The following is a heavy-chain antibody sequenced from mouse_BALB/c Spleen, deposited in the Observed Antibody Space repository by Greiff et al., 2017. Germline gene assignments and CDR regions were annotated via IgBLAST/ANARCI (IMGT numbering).Heavy chain of an antibody. D-gene: IGHD3-1*01. CDR1: GYTFTSYW. J-gene: IGHJ4*01. Sequence: VKLQESGAELARPGASVKLSCKASGYTFTSYWMQWVKQRPGQGLEWIGAIYPGDGDTRYTQKFKGKATLTADKSSSTAYMQLSSLASEDSAVYYCARRAAMDYWGQGTSVTVSS. V-gene: IGHV1-87*01. CDR3: ARRAAMDY. CDR2: IYPGDGDT.